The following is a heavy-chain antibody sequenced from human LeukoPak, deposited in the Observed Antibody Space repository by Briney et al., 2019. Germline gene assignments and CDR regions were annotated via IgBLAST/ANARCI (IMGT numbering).Heavy chain of an antibody. Sequence: GGSLRLSCAASGFTFDDYAMHWVRQAPGKGLEWVSGISWNSGSIGYADSVKGRFTISRDNAKNSLYLQMNSLRAEDTALYYCALARGWNDFNYYGMDVWGQGTTVTVSS. CDR3: ALARGWNDFNYYGMDV. J-gene: IGHJ6*02. V-gene: IGHV3-9*01. CDR2: ISWNSGSI. CDR1: GFTFDDYA. D-gene: IGHD1-1*01.